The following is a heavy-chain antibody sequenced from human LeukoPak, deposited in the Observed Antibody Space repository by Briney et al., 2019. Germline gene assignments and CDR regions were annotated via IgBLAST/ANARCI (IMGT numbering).Heavy chain of an antibody. D-gene: IGHD4-11*01. CDR2: IANTGDTR. CDR1: GFTFSNYE. Sequence: PGGSLRLSCAASGFTFSNYEMNWVRQAPGKGLQWVSYIANTGDTRNYADSVRGRFTVSRDNAKNSLYLQMNNLRAEDTAIYFCAREDSSKGGGYFDYWGQGTLVTVSS. CDR3: AREDSSKGGGYFDY. J-gene: IGHJ4*02. V-gene: IGHV3-48*03.